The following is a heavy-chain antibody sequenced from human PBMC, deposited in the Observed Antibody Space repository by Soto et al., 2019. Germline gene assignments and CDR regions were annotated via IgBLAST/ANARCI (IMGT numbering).Heavy chain of an antibody. D-gene: IGHD6-13*01. V-gene: IGHV1-18*04. J-gene: IGHJ6*02. CDR2: ISAFNGNT. CDR3: ARDSIAAAALDV. CDR1: GYTFTSYA. Sequence: PSVKVSCKASGYTFTSYAITWVRLAPGQGLEWLGWISAFNGNTNYAQKLQGRVTMTTDTSTSTAHMELRSLRSDDAAVYYCARDSIAAAALDVWGQGTTVTVSS.